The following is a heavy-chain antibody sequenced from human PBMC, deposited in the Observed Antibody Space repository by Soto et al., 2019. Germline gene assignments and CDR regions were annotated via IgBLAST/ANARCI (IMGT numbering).Heavy chain of an antibody. D-gene: IGHD7-27*01. J-gene: IGHJ4*02. CDR2: IYWDDDK. CDR1: GFSLSTSGVG. Sequence: QITLKESGPTLVKPTQTLTLTCTFSGFSLSTSGVGVGWIRQPPGKALEWLALIYWDDDKRYSPSLKSRLTNTNDTSKDQVVLTMTNMDPVDTAPYYYAHSLIPFWGSRVSFDYWGQGTLVTVSS. V-gene: IGHV2-5*02. CDR3: AHSLIPFWGSRVSFDY.